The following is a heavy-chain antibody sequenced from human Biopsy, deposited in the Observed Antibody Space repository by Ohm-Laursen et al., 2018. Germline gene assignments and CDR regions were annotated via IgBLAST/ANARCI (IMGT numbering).Heavy chain of an antibody. Sequence: SLRLSCAASGFTFSSYGMTWVRQAPGKGLEWVSSVSVSGGNTYYADSVKGRFTISRDNSKNTLYLQMNSLTAEDTAVYYCAKTFHGSSFLYDYWGQGTLVTVSS. CDR3: AKTFHGSSFLYDY. V-gene: IGHV3-23*01. CDR1: GFTFSSYG. J-gene: IGHJ4*02. D-gene: IGHD2-15*01. CDR2: VSVSGGNT.